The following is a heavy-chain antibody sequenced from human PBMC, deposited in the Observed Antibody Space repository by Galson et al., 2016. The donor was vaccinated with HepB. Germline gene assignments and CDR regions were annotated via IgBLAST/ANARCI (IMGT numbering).Heavy chain of an antibody. CDR2: VSTYDGDR. V-gene: IGHV1-18*01. CDR1: GYTFSTYG. D-gene: IGHD5-18*01. Sequence: SVKVSCKASGYTFSTYGVSWVRQAPGQGLEWMGWVSTYDGDRNYAQKLQGRVTMTTDTSTNTAYMELRSLTSDDTAVYYCARDRGYGSDTFDFWGQGTMVTVS. CDR3: ARDRGYGSDTFDF. J-gene: IGHJ3*01.